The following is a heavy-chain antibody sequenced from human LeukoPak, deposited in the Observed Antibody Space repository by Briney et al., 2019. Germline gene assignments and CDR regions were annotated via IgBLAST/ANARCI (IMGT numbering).Heavy chain of an antibody. J-gene: IGHJ5*02. D-gene: IGHD2-2*01. Sequence: VASVKVSCKASGGTFSSYAISWVRQAPGQGLEWMGGIIPIFGTANYAQKFQGRVTITTDESTSTAYMELSSLRSDDTAVYYCARDAPSYCSSTSCYFYWFDPWGQGTLVTVSS. CDR1: GGTFSSYA. CDR3: ARDAPSYCSSTSCYFYWFDP. V-gene: IGHV1-69*05. CDR2: IIPIFGTA.